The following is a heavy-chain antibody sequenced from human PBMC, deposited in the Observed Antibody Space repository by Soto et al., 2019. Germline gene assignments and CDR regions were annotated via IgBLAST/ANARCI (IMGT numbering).Heavy chain of an antibody. CDR2: TKNKASSFTT. J-gene: IGHJ6*02. CDR3: AREHRSGPHYYGMDV. Sequence: GGSLRLSCAASGFTFSDHYMDWVRQAPGKGLEWVGRTKNKASSFTTQYAASVKGRFTISRDDSETSLYLQMKSLKTEDTAVYYCAREHRSGPHYYGMDVWGQGTTVTVSS. V-gene: IGHV3-72*01. CDR1: GFTFSDHY. D-gene: IGHD6-19*01.